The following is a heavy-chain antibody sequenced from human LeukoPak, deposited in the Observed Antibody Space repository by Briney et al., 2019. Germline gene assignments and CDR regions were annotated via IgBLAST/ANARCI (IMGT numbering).Heavy chain of an antibody. Sequence: SETLSLTCAVYGGSFSGYYWSWIRQPPGKGLEWIGSIYYSGSTYYNPSLKSRVTISVDTSKNQFSLKLSSVTAADTAVYYCARLRTGSGSYDYWGQGTLVTVSS. J-gene: IGHJ4*02. CDR2: IYYSGST. CDR3: ARLRTGSGSYDY. V-gene: IGHV4-34*01. CDR1: GGSFSGYY. D-gene: IGHD3-10*01.